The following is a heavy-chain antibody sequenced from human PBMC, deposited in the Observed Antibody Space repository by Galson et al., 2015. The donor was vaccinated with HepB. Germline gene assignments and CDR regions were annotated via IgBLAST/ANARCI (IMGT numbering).Heavy chain of an antibody. CDR2: IYYSGST. Sequence: WVRLAPGKGLEWIGSIYYSGSTYYNPSLKSRVTISVDTSKNQFSLKLSSVTAADTAVYYCARHGGWQLRFDPWGQGTLVTVSS. J-gene: IGHJ5*02. V-gene: IGHV4-39*01. D-gene: IGHD4-23*01. CDR3: ARHGGWQLRFDP.